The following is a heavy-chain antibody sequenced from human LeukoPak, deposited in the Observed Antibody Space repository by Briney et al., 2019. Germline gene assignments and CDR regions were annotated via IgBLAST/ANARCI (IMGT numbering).Heavy chain of an antibody. CDR3: ARDETGGATKDY. D-gene: IGHD1-26*01. Sequence: GRSLRLSCAASEFTFSSYSMNWVRQAPGKGLEWVSSISSSSSYIYYADSVKGRFTISRDNAKNSLYLQMNSLRAEDTAVYYCARDETGGATKDYWGQGTLVTVSS. CDR2: ISSSSSYI. V-gene: IGHV3-21*01. CDR1: EFTFSSYS. J-gene: IGHJ4*02.